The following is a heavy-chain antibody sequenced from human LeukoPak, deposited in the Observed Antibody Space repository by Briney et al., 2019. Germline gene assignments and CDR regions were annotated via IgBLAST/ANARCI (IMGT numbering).Heavy chain of an antibody. J-gene: IGHJ4*02. CDR2: MYYSGST. CDR3: ASRKLGNDY. D-gene: IGHD7-27*01. Sequence: PSETLSLTCTVSGGSISSSSDYWGWVRQSPRRGLEWIGSMYYSGSTYYNSSLKSRVTISVDTSKNQFSLKLSSVTAADTAVYYCASRKLGNDYWGQGTLVTVSS. V-gene: IGHV4-39*07. CDR1: GGSISSSSDY.